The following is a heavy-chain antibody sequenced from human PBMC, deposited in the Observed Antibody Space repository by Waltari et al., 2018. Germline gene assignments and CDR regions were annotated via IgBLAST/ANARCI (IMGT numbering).Heavy chain of an antibody. D-gene: IGHD4-17*01. J-gene: IGHJ4*02. CDR1: GFTFSNHG. CDR2: IWHDGTYK. CDR3: ASMATTSDFDY. V-gene: IGHV3-33*01. Sequence: QVQLVESGGGVVQPGRSLRLSWVVSGFTFSNHGMLWVRQAPGKGLEWVSLIWHDGTYKYYADSVKGRFSISRDNSKNTVYLQMNGLRAEDTAVYFCASMATTSDFDYWGQGTLVTVSS.